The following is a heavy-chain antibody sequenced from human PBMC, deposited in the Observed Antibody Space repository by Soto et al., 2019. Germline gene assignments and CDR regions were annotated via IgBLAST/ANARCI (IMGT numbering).Heavy chain of an antibody. CDR3: ARAVGGIPVAGSWNWFDP. D-gene: IGHD6-19*01. J-gene: IGHJ5*02. Sequence: QVQLVQSGTEVKKPGASVKVSCKASGYTFTSYALSWVRHAPGQGLEWMGWISTYNGNTNYAQNLQGRVTMTTDISTNTAYMELRSLRSDDTAVYYCARAVGGIPVAGSWNWFDPWGQGTLVTVSS. CDR2: ISTYNGNT. V-gene: IGHV1-18*04. CDR1: GYTFTSYA.